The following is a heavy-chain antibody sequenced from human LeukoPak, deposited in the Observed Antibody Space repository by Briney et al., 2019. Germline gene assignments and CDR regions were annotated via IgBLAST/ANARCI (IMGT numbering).Heavy chain of an antibody. CDR1: GGSISSYY. V-gene: IGHV4-59*08. CDR3: ARHSKGGDYFDY. Sequence: SETLSLTCTVSGGSISSYYWSWIRQPPGKGLEWIGYIYYSGSTNYNPSLKSRVTISVDTSKNQFSLKLSSVTAADTAVYYCARHSKGGDYFDYWGQGTLVTVSS. J-gene: IGHJ4*02. CDR2: IYYSGST. D-gene: IGHD2/OR15-2a*01.